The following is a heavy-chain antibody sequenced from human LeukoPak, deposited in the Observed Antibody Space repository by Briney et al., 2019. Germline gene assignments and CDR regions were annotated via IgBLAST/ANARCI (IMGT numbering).Heavy chain of an antibody. V-gene: IGHV3-21*01. Sequence: GGSLRLSCAASGFTFSSYSMNWVRQAPGKGLEWVSSISSKSSYIYYADSGKGRFTISRANAKNTLYLQMNRLRDEDRAVYYCARGGYCSGGCCYNDYWGQGTLVSVSS. D-gene: IGHD2-15*01. CDR1: GFTFSSYS. CDR3: ARGGYCSGGCCYNDY. J-gene: IGHJ4*02. CDR2: ISSKSSYI.